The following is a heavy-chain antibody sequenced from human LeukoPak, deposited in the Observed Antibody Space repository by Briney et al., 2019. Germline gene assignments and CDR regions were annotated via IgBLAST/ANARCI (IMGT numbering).Heavy chain of an antibody. D-gene: IGHD3-22*01. V-gene: IGHV1-3*01. CDR1: GYSFTSYV. CDR2: INAGNRNT. J-gene: IGHJ4*02. CDR3: ARFNYYDSSGSEGYYFDY. Sequence: ASVKVSCKASGYSFTSYVMHWVRQAPGQRLEWMGRINAGNRNTKYSQKFQGRFTITRDTTASTAYMELSSLRSEDTAVYYCARFNYYDSSGSEGYYFDYWGQGTLVTVSS.